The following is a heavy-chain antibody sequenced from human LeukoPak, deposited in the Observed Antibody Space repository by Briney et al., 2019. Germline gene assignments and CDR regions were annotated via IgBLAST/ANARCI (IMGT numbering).Heavy chain of an antibody. CDR3: ARSYFPGRVVAFDI. Sequence: PETPCLSCTVSGGSISGYYWSWIGQPPGKGLEWIGYIYYSGSTNYSTSLISLVNISVDTSRNQFSMKLSSVTAADTAVYYCARSYFPGRVVAFDIWG. CDR1: GGSISGYY. V-gene: IGHV4-59*01. D-gene: IGHD3-9*01. CDR2: IYYSGST. J-gene: IGHJ3*02.